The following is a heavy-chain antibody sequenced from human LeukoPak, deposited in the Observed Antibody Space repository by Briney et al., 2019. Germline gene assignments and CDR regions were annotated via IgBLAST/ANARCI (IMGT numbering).Heavy chain of an antibody. Sequence: GGSLRLSCAASGFSFNSAAMTWVRQAPGKGLEWVSLVSSSGANTYYADSVKGRFTISRDNSKNTVYLQMNSLRAEDTAIYYCAKDIQGSYWGQGTLVTVSS. D-gene: IGHD2-21*01. V-gene: IGHV3-23*01. J-gene: IGHJ4*02. CDR3: AKDIQGSY. CDR1: GFSFNSAA. CDR2: VSSSGANT.